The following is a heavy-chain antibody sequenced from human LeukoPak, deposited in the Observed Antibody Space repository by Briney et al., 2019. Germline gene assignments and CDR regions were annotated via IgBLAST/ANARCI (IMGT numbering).Heavy chain of an antibody. J-gene: IGHJ4*02. D-gene: IGHD2-2*02. V-gene: IGHV1-2*06. CDR3: ASIPPAASDY. CDR2: INPNSGGT. CDR1: GYTFNNYY. Sequence: ASVKVSCKASGYTFNNYYMYWVRQAPGQGLEWMGRINPNSGGTNYAQKFQGRVTMTRDTSISTAYMELSRLRSDDTAVYYCASIPPAASDYWGQGTLVTVSS.